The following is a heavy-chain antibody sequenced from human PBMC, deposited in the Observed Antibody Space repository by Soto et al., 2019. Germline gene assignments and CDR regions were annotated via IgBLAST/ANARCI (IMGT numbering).Heavy chain of an antibody. CDR2: IWYDGSNK. CDR3: AGDSAVRGVIISPPEY. V-gene: IGHV3-33*01. CDR1: VFTFSSYG. J-gene: IGHJ4*02. Sequence: GGSLRLSCSASVFTFSSYGIHCVLPSPVKGLEWVAVIWYDGSNKYYADSVKGRFTISRDNSKNTLYLQMNSLRAEDTAVYYCAGDSAVRGVIISPPEYWGQGTLVTVSS. D-gene: IGHD3-10*01.